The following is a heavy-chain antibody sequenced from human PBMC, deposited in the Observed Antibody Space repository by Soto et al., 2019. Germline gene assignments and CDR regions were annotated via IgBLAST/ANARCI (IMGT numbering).Heavy chain of an antibody. V-gene: IGHV3-48*03. CDR3: ARDHLGYCSGGSCHWSEYFDC. Sequence: AGGSLRLSCVASGFSLNTYTINWVRQAPGKGMEGVSNIDRFGSTVYYIESVQGRFSISRDNAGNTLSLQMNSLRVEDTAVYYCARDHLGYCSGGSCHWSEYFDCWGQGTLVTVSS. CDR1: GFSLNTYT. D-gene: IGHD2-15*01. J-gene: IGHJ4*02. CDR2: IDRFGSTV.